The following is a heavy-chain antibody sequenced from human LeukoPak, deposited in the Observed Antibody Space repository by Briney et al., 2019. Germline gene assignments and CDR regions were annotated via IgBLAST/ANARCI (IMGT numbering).Heavy chain of an antibody. CDR3: ARGEGYCSSTSCYAGPSYGLDV. J-gene: IGHJ6*02. D-gene: IGHD2-2*01. CDR1: GFTFSSYA. Sequence: GGSLRLSCAASGFTFSSYAMKWVRQAPGKGLEWVSYISSSGRTIFYADSVKGRFTISRDNAKNSLYLQMNSLRAEDTAVYHCARGEGYCSSTSCYAGPSYGLDVWGQGTTVTVSS. CDR2: ISSSGRTI. V-gene: IGHV3-48*03.